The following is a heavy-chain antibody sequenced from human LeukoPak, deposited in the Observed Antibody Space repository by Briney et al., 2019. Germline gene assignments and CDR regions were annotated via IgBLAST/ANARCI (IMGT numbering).Heavy chain of an antibody. CDR1: GYTFTSYA. V-gene: IGHV1-3*01. CDR2: INAGNGNT. J-gene: IGHJ3*02. CDR3: ARDRRSDYGDYHPNDAFDI. Sequence: ASVKVSCKASGYTFTSYAMHWVRQAPGQRLEWMGWINAGNGNTKYSQKFQGRVTITRDTSVSTAYMELSSLRSEDTAVYYCARDRRSDYGDYHPNDAFDIWGQGTMVTVSS. D-gene: IGHD4-17*01.